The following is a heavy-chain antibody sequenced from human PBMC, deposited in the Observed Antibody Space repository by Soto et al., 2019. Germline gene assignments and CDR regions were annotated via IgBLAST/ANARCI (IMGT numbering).Heavy chain of an antibody. D-gene: IGHD5-18*01. J-gene: IGHJ5*02. CDR3: AGQTFTIAAASYGRSNWFDP. CDR2: IYFTGNT. CDR1: GGSITSSSHF. V-gene: IGHV4-39*01. Sequence: SETLSLTCTVSGGSITSSSHFWGWVRQPPGKGLEWIGTIYFTGNTYYTPSLKSRLTMSIDTSKNEFSLRLNSVTAADTAVYYCAGQTFTIAAASYGRSNWFDPWGQGTPVTVSS.